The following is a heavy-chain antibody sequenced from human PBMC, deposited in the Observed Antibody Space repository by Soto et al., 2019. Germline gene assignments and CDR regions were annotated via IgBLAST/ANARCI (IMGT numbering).Heavy chain of an antibody. CDR1: GFDVSSNY. CDR3: ARGYGAGSYFSDH. V-gene: IGHV3-53*01. J-gene: IGHJ5*02. D-gene: IGHD3-10*01. CDR2: SYSGGNT. Sequence: EVQLLESGGGLIQPGWSLRLSCAASGFDVSSNYLTWVRQAPGKGLEWVSASYSGGNTYYADSVKGRFTSSRDNFQNTLYLRMNSLTAEDTAVYYCARGYGAGSYFSDHWGQGTLVTVSS.